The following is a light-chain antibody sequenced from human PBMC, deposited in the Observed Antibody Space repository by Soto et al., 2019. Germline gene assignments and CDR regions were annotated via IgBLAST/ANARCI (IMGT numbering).Light chain of an antibody. CDR2: DAS. Sequence: IVLTQSPGTLTFPXGQRATILCRASYSVSSYLAWYQKKPGXAPWLIIXDASNRATGTPVRFSGSGSGTDFNLTTSSLEPEDFAVYYCQQRSNWPPSITFGQGTRLEI. CDR1: YSVSSY. CDR3: QQRSNWPPSIT. J-gene: IGKJ5*01. V-gene: IGKV3-11*01.